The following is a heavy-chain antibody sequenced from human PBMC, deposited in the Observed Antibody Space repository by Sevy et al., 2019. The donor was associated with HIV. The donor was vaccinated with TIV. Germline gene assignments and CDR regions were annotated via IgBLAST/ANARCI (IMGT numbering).Heavy chain of an antibody. Sequence: SETLSLTCTVSGGSISSDGYYWSWIRQHPGKGLECIGYISYSGSIYYNPSLKRRVTISVDTSKNQFSLKLSSVTAADTAVYYCARDGLTIFGVSMDVWGQGTTVTVSS. CDR3: ARDGLTIFGVSMDV. CDR1: GGSISSDGYY. CDR2: ISYSGSI. J-gene: IGHJ6*02. D-gene: IGHD3-3*01. V-gene: IGHV4-31*03.